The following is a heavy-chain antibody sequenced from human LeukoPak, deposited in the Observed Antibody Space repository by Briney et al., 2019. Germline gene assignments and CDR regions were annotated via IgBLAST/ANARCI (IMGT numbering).Heavy chain of an antibody. J-gene: IGHJ4*02. CDR2: INREGNEK. CDR1: GFAFSDYW. Sequence: TGGPLRLSCATFGFAFSDYWMTWVRQVPGKGLEWVANINREGNEKYYVDSVKGRFTISRDNAKNSVDLQMDSLRVEDTAVYYRARVGTWELQRVFDFWGQGTLVTVSS. CDR3: ARVGTWELQRVFDF. D-gene: IGHD1-26*01. V-gene: IGHV3-7*01.